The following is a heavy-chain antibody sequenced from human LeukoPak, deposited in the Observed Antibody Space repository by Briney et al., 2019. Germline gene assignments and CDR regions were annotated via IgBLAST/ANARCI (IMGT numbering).Heavy chain of an antibody. Sequence: SVKVSCKASGGTFSSYAISWVRQAPGQGLEWMGGIIPIFGTANYAQKLQGRVTITADESTSTAYMELSSLRSEDTAVYYCARGPHYDFWSGYSDPEYFQHWGQGTLVTVSS. D-gene: IGHD3-3*01. V-gene: IGHV1-69*13. CDR3: ARGPHYDFWSGYSDPEYFQH. J-gene: IGHJ1*01. CDR1: GGTFSSYA. CDR2: IIPIFGTA.